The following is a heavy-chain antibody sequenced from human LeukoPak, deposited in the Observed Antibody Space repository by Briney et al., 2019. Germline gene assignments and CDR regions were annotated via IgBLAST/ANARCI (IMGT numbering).Heavy chain of an antibody. Sequence: SETLSLTCTVSGGSISSSSYYWGWIRQPPGKGLEWIGSIYYSGSTYYNPSLRSRVTISVDTSKNQFSLKLSSVTAADTAAYYCARGGSTMIVVVITKFDYWGQGTLVTVSS. CDR2: IYYSGST. J-gene: IGHJ4*02. CDR1: GGSISSSSYY. V-gene: IGHV4-39*01. D-gene: IGHD3-22*01. CDR3: ARGGSTMIVVVITKFDY.